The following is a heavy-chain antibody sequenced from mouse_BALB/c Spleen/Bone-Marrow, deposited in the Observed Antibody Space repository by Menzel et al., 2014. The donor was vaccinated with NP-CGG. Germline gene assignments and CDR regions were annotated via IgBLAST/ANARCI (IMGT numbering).Heavy chain of an antibody. Sequence: EVQLQQSGPELVKPGASVKMSCKASGYTFTSNIINWVKQKPGQGLEWIGYINPYNDVTKYNEKLKGKATLTSDMSSNTAYMGLSSLTSEDSAVYYCAKAAYYDYDGRAMDYWGQGTSVIVSS. V-gene: IGHV1-14*01. CDR1: GYTFTSNI. CDR2: INPYNDVT. J-gene: IGHJ4*01. D-gene: IGHD2-4*01. CDR3: AKAAYYDYDGRAMDY.